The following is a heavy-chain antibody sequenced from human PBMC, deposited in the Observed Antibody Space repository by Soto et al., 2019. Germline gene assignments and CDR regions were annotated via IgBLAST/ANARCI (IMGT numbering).Heavy chain of an antibody. D-gene: IGHD1-26*01. CDR1: GFSLSTSGMC. V-gene: IGHV2-70*01. Sequence: SGPTLVNPTQTLTLTCTFSGFSLSTSGMCVSWIRQPPGKALEWLALIDWDDDKYYSTSLKTRLTISKDTSKNQVVLTMTNMDPVDTATYYCARIPLIVGDVYYYYGMDVWGQGTLVTVSS. CDR3: ARIPLIVGDVYYYYGMDV. CDR2: IDWDDDK. J-gene: IGHJ6*02.